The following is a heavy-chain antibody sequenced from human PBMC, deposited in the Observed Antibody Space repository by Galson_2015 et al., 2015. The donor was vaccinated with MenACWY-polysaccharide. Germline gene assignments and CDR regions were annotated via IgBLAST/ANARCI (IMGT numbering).Heavy chain of an antibody. J-gene: IGHJ3*02. CDR3: VRDMMRGSNDAFDI. CDR2: IRHEGDTK. V-gene: IGHV3-48*02. D-gene: IGHD3-16*01. CDR1: GFRFRTYS. Sequence: SLRLSCAGSGFRFRTYSMNWVRQAPGEGLEWVAYIRHEGDTKHYADSVKGRFTVSRDNAKDSMYLQMNSLRDEDTAIYYCVRDMMRGSNDAFDIWGQGTLVTVSS.